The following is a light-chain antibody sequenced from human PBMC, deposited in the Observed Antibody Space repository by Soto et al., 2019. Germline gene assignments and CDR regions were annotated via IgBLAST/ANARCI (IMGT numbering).Light chain of an antibody. Sequence: QSALTQPASVSGSPGQSITISCSGTSSDVGAYNFASWYQQHPDKAPKLMISEVSNRPSGVSDRFSGSKSGNTASLTISGLQAEDEADYYCASLTATNFVFXTGTKVTVL. J-gene: IGLJ1*01. CDR3: ASLTATNFV. CDR1: SSDVGAYNF. CDR2: EVS. V-gene: IGLV2-14*01.